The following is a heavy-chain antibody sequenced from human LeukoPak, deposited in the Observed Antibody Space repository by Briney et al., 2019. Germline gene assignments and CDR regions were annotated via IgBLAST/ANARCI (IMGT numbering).Heavy chain of an antibody. Sequence: GGSLRLSCAASGFTFSSYSMNWVRQAPGKGLEWVSSISSSSSYIYYADSVKGRFTISRDNAKSSLYLQMNSLRAEDTAVYYCARGTIVGAYFDYWGQGTLVTVSS. CDR3: ARGTIVGAYFDY. CDR2: ISSSSSYI. CDR1: GFTFSSYS. J-gene: IGHJ4*02. D-gene: IGHD1-26*01. V-gene: IGHV3-21*01.